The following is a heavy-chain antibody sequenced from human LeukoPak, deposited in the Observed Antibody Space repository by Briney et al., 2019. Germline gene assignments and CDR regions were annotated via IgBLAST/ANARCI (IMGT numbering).Heavy chain of an antibody. Sequence: GGSLRLSCAVSGLTFSRYAMSWVRQAPGKGLEWVANIKQDGSEKYYVDSVKGRFTISRDNAKNSLYLQMNSLRAEDTAVYYCARVRIAARRAFDIWGQGTMVTVSS. CDR3: ARVRIAARRAFDI. CDR2: IKQDGSEK. D-gene: IGHD6-6*01. V-gene: IGHV3-7*01. J-gene: IGHJ3*02. CDR1: GLTFSRYA.